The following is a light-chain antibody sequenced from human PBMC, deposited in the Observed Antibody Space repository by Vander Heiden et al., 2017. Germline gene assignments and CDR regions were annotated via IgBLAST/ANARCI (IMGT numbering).Light chain of an antibody. Sequence: IQLTQSPSSLSASVGDRVTITCRASQGISSYLAWYQQKPGKAPKLLIYAASTLQSGVPSRFSGSGYGTDFTLTISSRQPEDFASYYCQQHKSYPPITFGGGTKVEIK. V-gene: IGKV1-9*01. CDR1: QGISSY. J-gene: IGKJ4*01. CDR2: AAS. CDR3: QQHKSYPPIT.